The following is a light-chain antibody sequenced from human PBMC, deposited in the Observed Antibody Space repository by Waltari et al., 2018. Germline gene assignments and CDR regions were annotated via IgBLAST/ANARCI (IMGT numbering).Light chain of an antibody. Sequence: ELVMTQSPATLSVSPGERASLSCRACQSASTSLAWYQQTPGQAPRLLIYRASTRAAGIPDRFSGSGSGTEFTLTISSLQSEDSAIYYCQQYNIWPWTFGQGTKVDIK. J-gene: IGKJ1*01. CDR3: QQYNIWPWT. CDR2: RAS. V-gene: IGKV3-15*01. CDR1: QSASTS.